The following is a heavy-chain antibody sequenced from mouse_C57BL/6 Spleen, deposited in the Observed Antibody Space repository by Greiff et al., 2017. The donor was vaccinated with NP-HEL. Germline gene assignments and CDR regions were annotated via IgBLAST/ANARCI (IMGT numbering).Heavy chain of an antibody. CDR1: GFTFSDYG. V-gene: IGHV5-17*01. J-gene: IGHJ2*01. Sequence: EVHLVESGGGLVKPGGSLKLSCAASGFTFSDYGMHWVRQAPEQGLEWVAYISRGSSTIYYADTVKGRFTISRDNAKNTLFLQMTSRRAEDTAVEYGARGLGFDYWGQGTTLTVSS. CDR2: ISRGSSTI. D-gene: IGHD4-1*01. CDR3: ARGLGFDY.